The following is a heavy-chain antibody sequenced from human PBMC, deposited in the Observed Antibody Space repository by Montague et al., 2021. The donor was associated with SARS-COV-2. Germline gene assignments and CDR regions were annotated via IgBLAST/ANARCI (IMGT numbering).Heavy chain of an antibody. J-gene: IGHJ6*02. CDR2: ISSSGSTI. CDR1: GFTFSSYE. V-gene: IGHV3-48*03. D-gene: IGHD3-10*01. CDR3: ARDLPLIIMVRGVTFGYYGMDV. Sequence: SLRLSCATSGFTFSSYEMNWVRQAPGKGLEWVSYISSSGSTIYYPDSVKGRFTISRDNAKNSLYLQMNSLRAEDTAVYYCARDLPLIIMVRGVTFGYYGMDVWGQGTTVTVSS.